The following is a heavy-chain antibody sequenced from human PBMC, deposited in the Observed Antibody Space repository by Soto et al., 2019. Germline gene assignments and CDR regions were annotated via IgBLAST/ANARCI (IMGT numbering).Heavy chain of an antibody. CDR2: IYPGNSDT. Sequence: PGESLKISCKGPGYSFTSYWIGWARQMPGKGLEWMGIIYPGNSDTRYSPSFQGQVTISADKSISTAYLQWSSLKASDTAMYYCAKAAAGGKNYYGMDVWGQGTTVTVS. CDR3: AKAAAGGKNYYGMDV. D-gene: IGHD6-13*01. CDR1: GYSFTSYW. J-gene: IGHJ6*02. V-gene: IGHV5-51*01.